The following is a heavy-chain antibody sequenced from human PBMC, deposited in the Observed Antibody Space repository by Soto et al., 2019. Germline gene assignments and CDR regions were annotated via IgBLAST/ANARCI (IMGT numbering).Heavy chain of an antibody. CDR2: ISYEGSEK. D-gene: IGHD6-13*01. CDR1: GFTFSNNG. CDR3: VKDKGAAAGFDY. J-gene: IGHJ4*02. Sequence: QVHLVESGGGVVQPGRSLRLSCAASGFTFSNNGMHWVRQAPGKGLEWMGVISYEGSEKYYAGSVKGRFTISRDNSKNTLYLQMDTLRAEDTAIYYWVKDKGAAAGFDYWGQGILVTVSS. V-gene: IGHV3-30*18.